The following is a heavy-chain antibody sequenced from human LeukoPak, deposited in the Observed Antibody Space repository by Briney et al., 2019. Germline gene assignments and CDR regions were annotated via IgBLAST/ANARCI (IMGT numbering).Heavy chain of an antibody. CDR2: INNNGDST. J-gene: IGHJ4*02. V-gene: IGHV3-64*01. D-gene: IGHD3-9*01. CDR3: ARDYQTGFTGPGGDF. Sequence: GGSLRLSCAASGYRFNNYAILWFRQAPGKGLEYVSGINNNGDSTYYANSVKGRFTISRGNSKNTLFLQMGSLTSEDTAVYYCARDYQTGFTGPGGDFWGQGTLVTVSS. CDR1: GYRFNNYA.